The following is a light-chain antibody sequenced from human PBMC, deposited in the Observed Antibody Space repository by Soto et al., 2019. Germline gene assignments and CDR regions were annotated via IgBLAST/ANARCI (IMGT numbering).Light chain of an antibody. CDR3: QQHRKWSIT. J-gene: IGKJ5*01. CDR1: QSVSHNY. Sequence: TKSPGTLSLYQRERAGLCCRASQSVSHNYLAWYQQHPGQPPRLLIYGISTRATGIPARFSGSGSGTEFSLTISSLQSEDFAVYYCQQHRKWSITFGQGTRLE. V-gene: IGKV3-15*01. CDR2: GIS.